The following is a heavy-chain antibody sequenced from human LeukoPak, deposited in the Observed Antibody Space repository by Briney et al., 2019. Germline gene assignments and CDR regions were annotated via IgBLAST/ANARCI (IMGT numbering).Heavy chain of an antibody. CDR3: AEDRCSSTSCLYGMDV. V-gene: IGHV3-30*18. D-gene: IGHD2-2*01. J-gene: IGHJ6*02. CDR1: VITFSSYG. Sequence: GRSLRLSCAASVITFSSYGMTWVRQAPGKGLEWVAIILYDGSKNCYVESVKGRFTISRDKSKNTLYLQMNSLRTEDTALYYCAEDRCSSTSCLYGMDVWGQGTTVTVSS. CDR2: ILYDGSKN.